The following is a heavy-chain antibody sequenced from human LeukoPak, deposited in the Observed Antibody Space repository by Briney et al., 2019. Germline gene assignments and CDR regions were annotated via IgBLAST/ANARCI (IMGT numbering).Heavy chain of an antibody. V-gene: IGHV3-74*03. CDR1: GLTFSRYW. CDR3: TTVLSSNRYKLRDY. Sequence: GGSLRLSCAASGLTFSRYWMHWVRQAPGKGLMWVSRISPDGSTTLYADSVKARFTISRDNAKNTLYLPLNSLGAEHPAAYYCTTVLSSNRYKLRDYWGQGTLVTVSS. D-gene: IGHD2-2*01. J-gene: IGHJ4*02. CDR2: ISPDGSTT.